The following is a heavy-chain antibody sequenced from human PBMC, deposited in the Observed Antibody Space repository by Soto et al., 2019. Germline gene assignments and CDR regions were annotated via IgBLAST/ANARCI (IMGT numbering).Heavy chain of an antibody. CDR1: GGSISSNSHY. D-gene: IGHD2-8*02. CDR3: ARDRGGGVFDL. CDR2: LYYGGST. V-gene: IGHV4-39*02. J-gene: IGHJ3*01. Sequence: QLQLQESGPGLVKPSETLSLTCTVSGGSISSNSHYWGWIRQPPGKGLEWIGSLYYGGSTYYNPSLKSRVTISVDTSKNQFSLKLSSVTAADTAVYSCARDRGGGVFDLWGQGTMVTVSS.